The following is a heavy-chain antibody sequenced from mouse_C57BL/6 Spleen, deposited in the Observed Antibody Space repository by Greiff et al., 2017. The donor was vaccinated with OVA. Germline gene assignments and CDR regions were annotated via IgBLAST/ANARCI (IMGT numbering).Heavy chain of an antibody. CDR2: INPSSGYT. Sequence: VQLQQSGAELARPGASVKMSCKASGYTFTSYTMHWVKQRPGQGLEWIGYINPSSGYTKYNQKFKDKATLTADKSSSTAYMQLSSLTSEDSAFYYCASNYGSSYDYAMDYWGQGTSVTVSS. V-gene: IGHV1-4*01. CDR3: ASNYGSSYDYAMDY. CDR1: GYTFTSYT. J-gene: IGHJ4*01. D-gene: IGHD1-1*01.